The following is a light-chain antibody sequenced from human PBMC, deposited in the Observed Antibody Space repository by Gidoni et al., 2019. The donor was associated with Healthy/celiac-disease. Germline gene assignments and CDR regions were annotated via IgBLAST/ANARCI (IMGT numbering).Light chain of an antibody. J-gene: IGKJ1*01. Sequence: DIQMTQSPSTLSASVGDRVTITCRASQSISSWLAWYQQKPGKAPNLLIYNASSLASGVPSRFSGSGSGTEFTLTISSLQPDDFATYYCQQYNSYPGTFGQGTKVEIK. CDR2: NAS. CDR1: QSISSW. V-gene: IGKV1-5*03. CDR3: QQYNSYPGT.